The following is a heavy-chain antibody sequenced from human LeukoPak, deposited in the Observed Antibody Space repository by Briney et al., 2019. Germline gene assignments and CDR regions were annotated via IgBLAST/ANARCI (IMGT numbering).Heavy chain of an antibody. V-gene: IGHV3-21*04. J-gene: IGHJ4*02. Sequence: GGSLRLSCVASGFTLRSYSMNWVRQAPGKGLEWVSYVSTSSYYIYYADSVKGRFTISRDNAKNSLYLQMNSLRAEDTAVYYCARDGPSGSYIHSNYWGQGTLVTVSS. CDR1: GFTLRSYS. D-gene: IGHD1-26*01. CDR3: ARDGPSGSYIHSNY. CDR2: VSTSSYYI.